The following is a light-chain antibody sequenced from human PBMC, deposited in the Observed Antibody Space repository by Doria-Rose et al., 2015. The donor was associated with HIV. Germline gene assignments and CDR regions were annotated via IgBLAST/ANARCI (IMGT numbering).Light chain of an antibody. CDR2: AAS. J-gene: IGKJ4*01. CDR3: QSYNSAQLT. V-gene: IGKV1-27*01. CDR1: QGISNF. Sequence: QSPSSLSASVGDRVTITCRASQGISNFLAWYQQKPGRVPKPLIYAASTLQSGVPSRFSGSGSGTDFSLTISTLQPEDVAIYDWQSYNSAQLTGGGGRKGESK.